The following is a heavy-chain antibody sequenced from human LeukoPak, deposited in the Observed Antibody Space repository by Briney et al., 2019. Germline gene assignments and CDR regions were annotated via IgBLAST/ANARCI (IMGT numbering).Heavy chain of an antibody. CDR1: GFTFSSYG. CDR2: IWYDGSKK. J-gene: IGHJ4*02. D-gene: IGHD4-23*01. CDR3: AKDGTAYGGNVFDY. Sequence: GGSLRLSCAASGFTFSSYGMHWVRQAPGKGLEWVAVIWYDGSKKYYADSVKGRFTISRDNSKNTLYLQMNSLRAEDTAVYYCAKDGTAYGGNVFDYWGQGTLVTVSS. V-gene: IGHV3-33*06.